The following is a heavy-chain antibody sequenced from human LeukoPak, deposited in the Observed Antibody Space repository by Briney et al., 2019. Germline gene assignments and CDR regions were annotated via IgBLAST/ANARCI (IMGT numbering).Heavy chain of an antibody. CDR1: GYTFTSYD. V-gene: IGHV1-8*01. J-gene: IGHJ5*02. CDR3: ATLGVAAAGYNWFDP. D-gene: IGHD6-13*01. Sequence: GASVKVSCKASGYTFTSYDINWVRQATGQGLEWMGWMNPNSGNTGYAQKFQGRVTMTRNTSISTAYMELSSLRSEDTAVYYCATLGVAAAGYNWFDPWGQGTLVTVSS. CDR2: MNPNSGNT.